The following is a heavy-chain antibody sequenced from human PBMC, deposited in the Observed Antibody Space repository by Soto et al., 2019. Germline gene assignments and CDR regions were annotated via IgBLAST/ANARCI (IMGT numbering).Heavy chain of an antibody. Sequence: EVQLVESGGGLVQPGGSLRLSCIASGFTFSSYSMNWVRQAPGKGLEWVSYISSSSSTIYYADSVKGRFTISRDNAKNSLYLQMNSLRDEDTAVYYCARACRDSGYWYWRSPFDPWGQGTLVTVSS. CDR3: ARACRDSGYWYWRSPFDP. CDR1: GFTFSSYS. CDR2: ISSSSSTI. D-gene: IGHD6-25*01. J-gene: IGHJ5*02. V-gene: IGHV3-48*02.